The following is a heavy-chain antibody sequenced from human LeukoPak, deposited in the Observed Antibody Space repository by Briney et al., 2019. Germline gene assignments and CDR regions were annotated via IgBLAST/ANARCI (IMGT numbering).Heavy chain of an antibody. V-gene: IGHV3-48*02. CDR2: VCYSSSTI. J-gene: IGHJ4*02. D-gene: IGHD3-10*01. CDR1: GFSFSSYS. Sequence: PGGSLRLSCAASGFSFSSYSMNWVRQAPGKGLEWISYVCYSSSTIYYADSMKGRFTIFRDSDENLSLLQMYVLREEKTAVYSCARDAHIVRGVNPFDYGGQGTLVTVSS. CDR3: ARDAHIVRGVNPFDY.